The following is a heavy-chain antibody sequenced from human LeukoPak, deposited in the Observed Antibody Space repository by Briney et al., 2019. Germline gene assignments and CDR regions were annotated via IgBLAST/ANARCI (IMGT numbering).Heavy chain of an antibody. Sequence: ASVKVSCKASGYTFTGYYMHWVRRAPGQGLEWMGWINPNSGGTNYAQKFQGRVTMTRDTSISTAYMELSRLRSDDTAVYYCARDRIVVVPAAMLTKYYYYYMDVWGKGTTVTVSS. CDR2: INPNSGGT. V-gene: IGHV1-2*02. J-gene: IGHJ6*03. D-gene: IGHD2-2*01. CDR3: ARDRIVVVPAAMLTKYYYYYMDV. CDR1: GYTFTGYY.